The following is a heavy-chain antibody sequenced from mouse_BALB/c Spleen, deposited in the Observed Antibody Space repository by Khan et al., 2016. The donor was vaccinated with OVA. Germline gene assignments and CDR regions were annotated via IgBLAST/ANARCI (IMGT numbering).Heavy chain of an antibody. CDR3: ARKDYYDYDPFPY. D-gene: IGHD2-4*01. CDR1: GYSITSEYA. J-gene: IGHJ3*01. Sequence: EVQLQESGPGLVKPSQSLSLTCTVTGYSITSEYAWNWILQFPGNKLEWMGYINYSGNTRFNPSLKSRTSITRDTSKNQFFLQLNSVTTEDTATYYGARKDYYDYDPFPYWGQGTLVTVSA. CDR2: INYSGNT. V-gene: IGHV3-2*02.